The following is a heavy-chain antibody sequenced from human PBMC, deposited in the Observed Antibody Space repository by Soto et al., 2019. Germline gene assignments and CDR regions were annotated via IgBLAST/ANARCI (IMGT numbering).Heavy chain of an antibody. CDR1: GYTFTNYG. J-gene: IGHJ4*02. Sequence: ASVKVSCKASGYTFTNYGFSWVRQAPGQGLEWMGWISGYNGNTNYAERLQGSVTMTTDTSTSTAYMELKSLRYDDTAVYYCAREGQLGYWGQGTPVTVSS. CDR2: ISGYNGNT. V-gene: IGHV1-18*01. D-gene: IGHD6-6*01. CDR3: AREGQLGY.